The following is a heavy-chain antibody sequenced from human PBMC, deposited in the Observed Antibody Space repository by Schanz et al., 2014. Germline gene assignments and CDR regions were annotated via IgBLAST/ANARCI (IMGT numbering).Heavy chain of an antibody. CDR1: GGSISGDY. J-gene: IGHJ5*02. CDR2: IYSSGST. V-gene: IGHV4-59*08. Sequence: QVQLQESGPGLVKPSQTLSLTCAVSGGSISGDYWSWIRQPPGKGLEYIGYIYSSGSTNYNPSLKSRVTILVDTSKNQFSLRLTSLTAADTAVYYCAKFLYDDPSWGQGTLVTVSS. CDR3: AKFLYDDPS. D-gene: IGHD3-3*01.